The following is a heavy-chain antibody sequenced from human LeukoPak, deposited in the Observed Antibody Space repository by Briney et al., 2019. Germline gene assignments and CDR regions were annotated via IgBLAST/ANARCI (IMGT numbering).Heavy chain of an antibody. J-gene: IGHJ4*02. CDR1: GFTFSSYA. CDR2: ISYDGSNK. Sequence: PGRSLRLSCAASGFTFSSYAMHWVRQAPAKGLDGVAVISYDGSNKYYADSVKGRFPISRDNSKTTMYLQMNSVRAEDTAVYYCAGVSTTLVVVTAIVDYWGQGTLVTVSS. D-gene: IGHD2-21*02. CDR3: AGVSTTLVVVTAIVDY. V-gene: IGHV3-30-3*01.